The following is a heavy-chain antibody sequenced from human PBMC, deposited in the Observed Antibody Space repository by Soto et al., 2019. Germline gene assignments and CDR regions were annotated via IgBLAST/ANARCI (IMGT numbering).Heavy chain of an antibody. J-gene: IGHJ6*03. CDR1: GDSFNDYY. D-gene: IGHD5-12*01. V-gene: IGHV1-2*04. Sequence: QVQLVQSGAEVRKPGASVTVSCRSSGDSFNDYYIHWVRQAPGQGFEWVGWINPNGGVTKYAQKFQGWVSMTRDTSIRTVYMQLSRLRSDDTAVYYCARESGGATATLDYYYFYMDVWGTGTMVTVSS. CDR2: INPNGGVT. CDR3: ARESGGATATLDYYYFYMDV.